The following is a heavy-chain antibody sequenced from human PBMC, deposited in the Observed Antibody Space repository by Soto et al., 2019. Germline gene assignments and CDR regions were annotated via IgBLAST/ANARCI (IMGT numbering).Heavy chain of an antibody. D-gene: IGHD1-26*01. J-gene: IGHJ6*02. CDR1: GGSISSYY. CDR2: IHTSGST. V-gene: IGHV4-4*07. CDR3: ARGREVSGSYYYYGMDV. Sequence: SETLSPTCTVSGGSISSYYWSWIRQPAGKGLEGIGRIHTSGSTNYNPPLKSRVTMSVDTSTNQFSLKLSSVTAADTAVYYCARGREVSGSYYYYGMDVWGQGTTVTVSS.